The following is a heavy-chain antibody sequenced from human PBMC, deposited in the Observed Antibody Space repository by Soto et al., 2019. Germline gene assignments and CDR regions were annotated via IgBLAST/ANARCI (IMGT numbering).Heavy chain of an antibody. CDR2: IYYSGST. J-gene: IGHJ1*01. D-gene: IGHD2-2*01. CDR3: ARHGRRIVVVPAADYFQH. V-gene: IGHV4-39*01. CDR1: GGSISSSSYY. Sequence: QLQLQESGPGLVKPSETLSLTCTVSGGSISSSSYYWGWIRQPPGKGLEWIGSIYYSGSTYYNPSLKSRVPISVDTSKNQFSLQLSSVTAADTAVYYCARHGRRIVVVPAADYFQHWGQGTLVTVSS.